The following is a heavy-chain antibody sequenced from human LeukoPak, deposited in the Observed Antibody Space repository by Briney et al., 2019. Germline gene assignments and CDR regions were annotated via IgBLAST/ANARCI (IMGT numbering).Heavy chain of an antibody. Sequence: SGTLSLTCTVSGGSISSYYWSWIRQPAGKGLEWIGRIYTSGSTNYNPSLKSRVTMSVDTSKNQFSLKLSSVTAADTAVYYCARDWDIVVVPAAILRLDYYYGMDVWGQGTTVTVSS. CDR1: GGSISSYY. CDR3: ARDWDIVVVPAAILRLDYYYGMDV. D-gene: IGHD2-2*02. CDR2: IYTSGST. V-gene: IGHV4-4*07. J-gene: IGHJ6*02.